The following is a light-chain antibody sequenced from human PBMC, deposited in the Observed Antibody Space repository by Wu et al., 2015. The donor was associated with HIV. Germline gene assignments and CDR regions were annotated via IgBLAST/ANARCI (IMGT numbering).Light chain of an antibody. CDR3: QQYSAGVT. CDR1: QGISSF. V-gene: IGKV1-8*01. J-gene: IGKJ4*01. CDR2: AAS. Sequence: IRITQSPSSLSASTGDRVTITCRASQGISSFLAWYQQKPGKAPKLLIYAASTLQSGVPSRFSGSGSGTDFTLTISCLQSEDFATYYCQQYSAGVTFGGGTKVEIK.